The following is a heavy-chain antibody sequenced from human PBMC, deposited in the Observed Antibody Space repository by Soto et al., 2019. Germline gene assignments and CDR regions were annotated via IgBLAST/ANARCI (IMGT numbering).Heavy chain of an antibody. CDR1: GYTFTSYA. V-gene: IGHV1-3*01. J-gene: IGHJ6*02. Sequence: SVKVSCKASGYTFTSYAMHWVRQAPGQRLEWMGWINAGNGNTKYSQKFQGRVTITRDTSASTAYMELSSLRSEDTAVYYCARGIAVAGVDYYYYGMDVWGQGTTVTVSS. CDR2: INAGNGNT. CDR3: ARGIAVAGVDYYYYGMDV. D-gene: IGHD6-19*01.